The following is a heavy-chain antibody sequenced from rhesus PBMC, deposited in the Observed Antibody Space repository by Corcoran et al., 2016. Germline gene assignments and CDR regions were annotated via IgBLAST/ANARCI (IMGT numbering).Heavy chain of an antibody. CDR1: GGSISSSY. J-gene: IGHJ4*01. V-gene: IGHV4-169*01. D-gene: IGHD3-16*01. CDR3: GTSGVVTEPNY. CDR2: IYGSGSST. Sequence: QLQLQESGPGLVKPSETLSVTCAVSGGSISSSYWSWIRQAPGTGLEWIGYIYGSGSSTNYNPSLKCRVTLSVETAKNQLSLKLGSVTAADTAVYYCGTSGVVTEPNYWGQGVLVTVSS.